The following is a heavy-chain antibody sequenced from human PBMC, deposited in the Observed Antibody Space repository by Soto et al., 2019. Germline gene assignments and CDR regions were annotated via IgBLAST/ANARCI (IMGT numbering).Heavy chain of an antibody. CDR1: GGSISSYY. Sequence: SETLSLTCTASGGSISSYYWSWIRQPPGKGLEWIGYIYYSGSTNYNPALKSRVTISFDTSKSQFSLKLSSVTAADTAVYYCARGSVLRYFDWYGIFDYWGQGTLVTVSS. CDR2: IYYSGST. D-gene: IGHD3-9*01. V-gene: IGHV4-59*01. CDR3: ARGSVLRYFDWYGIFDY. J-gene: IGHJ4*02.